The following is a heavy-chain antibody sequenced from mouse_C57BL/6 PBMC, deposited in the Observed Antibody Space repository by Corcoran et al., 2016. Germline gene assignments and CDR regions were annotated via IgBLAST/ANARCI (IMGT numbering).Heavy chain of an antibody. V-gene: IGHV1-26*01. J-gene: IGHJ4*01. Sequence: EVQLQQSGPELVKPGASVKISCKASGYTFTDYYMNWVKQSHGKSLEWIGDINPNNGGTSYNQKFKGKATLTVDKSSSTAYMELRSLTSEDSAVYYCARREWLLLYYYAMDYWGQGTSVTVSS. D-gene: IGHD2-3*01. CDR2: INPNNGGT. CDR1: GYTFTDYY. CDR3: ARREWLLLYYYAMDY.